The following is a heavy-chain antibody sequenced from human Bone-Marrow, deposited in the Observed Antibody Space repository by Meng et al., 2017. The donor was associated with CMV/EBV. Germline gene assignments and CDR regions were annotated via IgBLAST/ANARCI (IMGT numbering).Heavy chain of an antibody. CDR3: ARVVENYSSSWPSGMDV. Sequence: GGSLRLSCAASGFTFSSYAMHWVRQAPGKGLEWVAVISYDGSNKYYADSVKGRFTISRDNSKNTLYLQMNSLRAEDTAVYYCARVVENYSSSWPSGMDVWGQGTTVTGYS. D-gene: IGHD6-13*01. J-gene: IGHJ6*02. CDR1: GFTFSSYA. V-gene: IGHV3-30-3*01. CDR2: ISYDGSNK.